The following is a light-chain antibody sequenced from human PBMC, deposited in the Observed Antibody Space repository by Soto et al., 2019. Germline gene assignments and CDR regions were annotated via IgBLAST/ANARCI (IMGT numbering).Light chain of an antibody. Sequence: QSVLTQPPSVSGAPGQRVTISCTGSSSNIGAGYDLNWYQQLPGTAPKLLIYDDNNRPSGVPDRFSGSKSGTSASLAITGLQAEEEADYYCQSYDRSLSGYVFGTGTKLTVL. V-gene: IGLV1-40*01. CDR3: QSYDRSLSGYV. CDR2: DDN. CDR1: SSNIGAGYD. J-gene: IGLJ1*01.